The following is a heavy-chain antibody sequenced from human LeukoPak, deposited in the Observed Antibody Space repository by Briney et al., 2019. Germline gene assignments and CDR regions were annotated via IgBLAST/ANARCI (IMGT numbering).Heavy chain of an antibody. D-gene: IGHD2-21*02. J-gene: IGHJ4*02. CDR3: AKDIPGGGDDY. CDR1: GFNFDNFW. CDR2: IREDGGKQ. Sequence: GGSLRLSCAASGFNFDNFWMSWVRQAPGKGLEWVANIREDGGKQNYVDSVKGRFTISRDNAKSSVYLQLNSLRADDTAIYYCAKDIPGGGDDYWGQGILVTVSS. V-gene: IGHV3-7*01.